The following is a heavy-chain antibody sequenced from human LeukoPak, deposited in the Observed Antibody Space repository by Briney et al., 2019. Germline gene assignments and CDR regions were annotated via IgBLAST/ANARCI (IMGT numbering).Heavy chain of an antibody. Sequence: PGGSLRLSCAASGFTFSSYAMSWVRQAPGKGLEWVSAISGSGGSTYCADSVKGRFTISRDNSKNTLYLQMNSLRAEDTAVYYCAKISPPRTHGYSSGWYNLDDYWGQGTLVTVSS. CDR1: GFTFSSYA. CDR2: ISGSGGST. CDR3: AKISPPRTHGYSSGWYNLDDY. V-gene: IGHV3-23*01. J-gene: IGHJ4*02. D-gene: IGHD6-19*01.